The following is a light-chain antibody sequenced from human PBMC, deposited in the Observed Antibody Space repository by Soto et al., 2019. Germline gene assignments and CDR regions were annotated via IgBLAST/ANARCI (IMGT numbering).Light chain of an antibody. CDR1: QSISTN. CDR3: QQYQYWWT. V-gene: IGKV3-15*01. J-gene: IGKJ1*01. CDR2: GAS. Sequence: EIVMTQAAATLSVPPGESATLSCRASQSISTNVAWYQQQPGQAPRLLIYGASTRASGIPARFSGSGSGTEFTLAITSLQSEDVAVYYCQQYQYWWTFGQGTKV.